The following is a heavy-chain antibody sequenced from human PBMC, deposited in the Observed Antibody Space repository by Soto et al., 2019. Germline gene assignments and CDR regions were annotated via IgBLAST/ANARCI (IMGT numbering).Heavy chain of an antibody. CDR2: ISYDGSNK. CDR3: ARVKAVDDYGDPDAFDI. V-gene: IGHV3-30*03. D-gene: IGHD4-17*01. Sequence: GGSLRLSCAASGFTFSSYGMHWVRQAPGKGLEWVAVISYDGSNKYYADSVKGRFTISRDNAKNSLYLQMNSLRAEDTAVYYCARVKAVDDYGDPDAFDIWGQGTMVTVSS. CDR1: GFTFSSYG. J-gene: IGHJ3*02.